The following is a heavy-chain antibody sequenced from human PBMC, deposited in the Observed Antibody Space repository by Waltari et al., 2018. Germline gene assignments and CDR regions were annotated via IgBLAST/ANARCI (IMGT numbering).Heavy chain of an antibody. CDR3: ARVLATVVTPDWFDP. V-gene: IGHV4-59*01. J-gene: IGHJ5*02. Sequence: QVQLQESGPGLVQPSETLSLTCTVSGCSISSYYWSWIRQPPGKGLEWIGYIYYSGSTNYNPSLKSRVTISVDTSKNQFSLKLSSVTAADTAVYYCARVLATVVTPDWFDPWGQGTLVTVSS. CDR2: IYYSGST. CDR1: GCSISSYY. D-gene: IGHD4-17*01.